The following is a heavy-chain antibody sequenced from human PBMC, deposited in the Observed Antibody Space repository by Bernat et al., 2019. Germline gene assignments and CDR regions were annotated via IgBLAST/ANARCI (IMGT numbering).Heavy chain of an antibody. CDR1: GFTFSSYW. J-gene: IGHJ4*02. CDR2: INSDGSTT. CDR3: AKVLAGNYYFDL. D-gene: IGHD1-1*01. V-gene: IGHV3-74*01. Sequence: EVQLVESGGGLIQPGGSLRLSCSASGFTFSSYWMHWVRQAPGKGLVWVSFINSDGSTTTYADSVKGRFTISRDNAKNTLYLAMNSLRAEDTAIYYCAKVLAGNYYFDLWGQGTLVTVSS.